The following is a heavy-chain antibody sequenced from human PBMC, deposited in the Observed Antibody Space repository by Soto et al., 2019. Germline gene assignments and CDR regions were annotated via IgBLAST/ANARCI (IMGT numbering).Heavy chain of an antibody. V-gene: IGHV3-23*01. Sequence: EVQLLESGGGLIQPGGSLRLSCAASGLTFRTYAMSWVRQSPGKGLEWVSGISGSGGTTYYADSVKGRFTISRDNAKNTLYLQMNSLRADDSAVYYCAKSAAGFWRAYNSWGQGTLVTVSS. CDR2: ISGSGGTT. CDR1: GLTFRTYA. J-gene: IGHJ4*02. D-gene: IGHD3-3*01. CDR3: AKSAAGFWRAYNS.